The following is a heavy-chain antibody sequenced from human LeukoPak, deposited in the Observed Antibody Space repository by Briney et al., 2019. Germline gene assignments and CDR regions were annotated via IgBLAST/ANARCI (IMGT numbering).Heavy chain of an antibody. J-gene: IGHJ4*02. Sequence: GSLRLSCAASGFTFSSYAMSWVRQAPGKGLEWVSAISGSGGSTYYADSVKGRFTISRDNSKNTLYLQMNSLRAEDTAVYYCANPAGYSSSWCNFDYFDYWGQGTLVTVSS. V-gene: IGHV3-23*01. D-gene: IGHD6-13*01. CDR1: GFTFSSYA. CDR3: ANPAGYSSSWCNFDYFDY. CDR2: ISGSGGST.